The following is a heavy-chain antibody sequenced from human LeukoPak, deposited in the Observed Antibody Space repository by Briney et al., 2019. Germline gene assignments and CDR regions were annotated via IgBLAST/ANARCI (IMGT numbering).Heavy chain of an antibody. Sequence: GGSLRLSCEASGFTVSNNYMTWVRQAPGKGLEWVSTIYGGGDTYYEDSVKGRFTISRDNSRSTLHLQLNSLRVEDTAQYYCAREGPYYGMDVWGQGTTVTVS. CDR3: AREGPYYGMDV. J-gene: IGHJ6*02. V-gene: IGHV3-53*01. CDR1: GFTVSNNY. CDR2: IYGGGDT. D-gene: IGHD2-21*01.